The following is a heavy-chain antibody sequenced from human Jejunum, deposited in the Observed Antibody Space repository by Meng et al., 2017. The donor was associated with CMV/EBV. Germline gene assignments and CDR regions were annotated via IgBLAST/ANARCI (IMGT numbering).Heavy chain of an antibody. J-gene: IGHJ6*02. CDR1: FTSSS. CDR2: INPSGGST. CDR3: ARGQQLLSDYYYGLDV. Sequence: FTSSSMHWVRPAPGQGLEWVGIINPSGGSTRYAQKFQGRVTMTRDTSTSTVYMGLSSLRSEDTAVFYCARGQQLLSDYYYGLDVWGQGTTVTVSS. V-gene: IGHV1-46*01. D-gene: IGHD2-2*01.